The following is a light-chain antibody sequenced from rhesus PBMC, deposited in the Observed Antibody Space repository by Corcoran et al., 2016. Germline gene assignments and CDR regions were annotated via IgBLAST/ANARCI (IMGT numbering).Light chain of an antibody. V-gene: IGKV1-22*01. J-gene: IGKJ3*01. CDR3: LQYNYRPLT. CDR1: QNINNY. CDR2: KAS. Sequence: DIQMTQSPSSLSASVGDTVTITCRASQNINNYLDRYQQKPGKPPEILIYKASSLQTGAPSRFSGSGSGTDFTLTISGLQPEDFAAYYCLQYNYRPLTFGPGTKLDMK.